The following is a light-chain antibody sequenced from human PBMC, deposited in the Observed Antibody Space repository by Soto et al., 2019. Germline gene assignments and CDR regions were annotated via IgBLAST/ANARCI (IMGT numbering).Light chain of an antibody. Sequence: EIVLTQSPGTLSLSPGERATFSCRASQSVNSNYLAWYQQKAGQAPSLLIHGASSRATGIPDRFSGSGSGTDFTLTISRLEPEDFAVYYCQQYGSSPWTFGQGTKVEIK. CDR3: QQYGSSPWT. CDR1: QSVNSNY. J-gene: IGKJ1*01. V-gene: IGKV3-20*01. CDR2: GAS.